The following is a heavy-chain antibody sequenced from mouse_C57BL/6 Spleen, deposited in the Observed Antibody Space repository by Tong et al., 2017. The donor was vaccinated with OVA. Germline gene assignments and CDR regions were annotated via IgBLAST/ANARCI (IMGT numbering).Heavy chain of an antibody. V-gene: IGHV1-62-2*01. CDR3: ARHEESLYYYGSSPYWYFDV. Sequence: VQLQESGAELVKPGASVKLSCKASGYTFTEYTIHWVKQRSGQGLEWIGWFYPGSGSIKYNEKFKDKATLTADKSSSTVYMELSRLTSEDSAVYFCARHEESLYYYGSSPYWYFDVWGTGTTVTVSS. J-gene: IGHJ1*03. CDR2: FYPGSGSI. D-gene: IGHD1-1*01. CDR1: GYTFTEYT.